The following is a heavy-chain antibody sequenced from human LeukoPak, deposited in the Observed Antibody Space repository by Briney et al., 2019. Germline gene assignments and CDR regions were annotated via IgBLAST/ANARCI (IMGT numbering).Heavy chain of an antibody. CDR3: AKDHHMGIVVVVAAPPSS. CDR1: GFTFSSYG. J-gene: IGHJ4*02. CDR2: IRYDGSNK. V-gene: IGHV3-30*02. Sequence: PGGSLRLSCAASGFTFSSYGMHWVRQAPGKGLEWVAFIRYDGSNKYYADSVKGRFTISRDNSKNTLYLQMNSLRAEDTAVYYCAKDHHMGIVVVVAAPPSSWGQGTLVTVSS. D-gene: IGHD2-15*01.